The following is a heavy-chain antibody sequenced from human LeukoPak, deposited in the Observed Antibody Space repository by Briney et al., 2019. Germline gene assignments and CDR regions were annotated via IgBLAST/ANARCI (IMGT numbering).Heavy chain of an antibody. D-gene: IGHD3-3*01. J-gene: IGHJ3*02. CDR3: ARVMYYDFWSGYYSAFDI. CDR2: IYYSGST. Sequence: PSETLSLTCTVSGGSISSYYWSWIRQPPGKGLEWIGYIYYSGSTNYNPSLKSRVTISVDTSKNQFSLKLSSVTAADTAVYYCARVMYYDFWSGYYSAFDIWGQGTMVTVSS. CDR1: GGSISSYY. V-gene: IGHV4-59*01.